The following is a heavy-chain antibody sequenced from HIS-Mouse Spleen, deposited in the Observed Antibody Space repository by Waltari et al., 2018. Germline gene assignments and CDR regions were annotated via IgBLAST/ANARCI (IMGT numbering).Heavy chain of an antibody. V-gene: IGHV3-66*01. CDR2: IYSGGST. D-gene: IGHD7-27*01. CDR1: GLTVSSNY. J-gene: IGHJ4*02. CDR3: ARSNWYFDY. Sequence: EVQLVESGGGLVQPGGSLRLSCAASGLTVSSNYMGWVRQAPGKGLEWVSVIYSGGSTYYADSVKGRFTISRDNSKNTLYLQLNSLRAEDTAVYYCARSNWYFDYWGQGTLVTVSS.